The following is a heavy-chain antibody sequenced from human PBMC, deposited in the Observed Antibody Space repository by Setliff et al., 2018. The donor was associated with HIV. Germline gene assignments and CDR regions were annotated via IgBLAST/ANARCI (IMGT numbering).Heavy chain of an antibody. D-gene: IGHD1-26*01. V-gene: IGHV1-46*01. Sequence: ASVKVSCKASGYTFTSFYIHWVRQAPGQGLEWMGMINPSGGSTTYAQKFQGRVTMTRDTSTSAVYLELSSLRSEDTAVYYCARGGHYSGSYLPRDYYMDVWGKGT. CDR3: ARGGHYSGSYLPRDYYMDV. J-gene: IGHJ6*03. CDR1: GYTFTSFY. CDR2: INPSGGST.